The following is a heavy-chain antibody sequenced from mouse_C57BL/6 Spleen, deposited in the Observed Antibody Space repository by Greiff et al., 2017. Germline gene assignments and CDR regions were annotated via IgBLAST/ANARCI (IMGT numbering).Heavy chain of an antibody. CDR2: INPNNGGT. CDR3: ARRYYYGSSYWYFDV. J-gene: IGHJ1*03. CDR1: GYTFTDYN. D-gene: IGHD1-1*01. Sequence: VQLQQSGPELVKPGASVKMSCKASGYTFTDYNMHWVKQSHGKSLEWIGYINPNNGGTSYNQKFKGKATLTVNESSSTAYMELRSLTSEYSAVYYCARRYYYGSSYWYFDVWGTGTTVTVSS. V-gene: IGHV1-22*01.